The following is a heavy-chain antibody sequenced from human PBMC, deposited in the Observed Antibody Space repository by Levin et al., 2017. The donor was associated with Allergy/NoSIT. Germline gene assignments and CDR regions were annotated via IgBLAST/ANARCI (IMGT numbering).Heavy chain of an antibody. CDR2: INQSGST. CDR1: GGSFSTYY. V-gene: IGHV4-34*01. CDR3: ARRRTLLVSAMALVNRGYFDS. D-gene: IGHD2-8*01. J-gene: IGHJ4*03. Sequence: SETLSLTCAVHGGSFSTYYWSWIRQSPGKGLEWIAEINQSGSTSYNASLKSRVAISIDTSKHQFSLMLSSVTASDTAGYYCARRRTLLVSAMALVNRGYFDSWGQGNLVTVSS.